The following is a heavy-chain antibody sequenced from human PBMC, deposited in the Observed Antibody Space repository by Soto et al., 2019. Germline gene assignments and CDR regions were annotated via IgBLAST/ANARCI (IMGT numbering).Heavy chain of an antibody. D-gene: IGHD2-15*01. J-gene: IGHJ4*02. CDR1: GFTFDDYA. CDR3: AKERSGGSSPPPFDY. CDR2: ISWNSGSI. V-gene: IGHV3-9*01. Sequence: EVQLVESGGGLVQPGRSLRLSCAASGFTFDDYAMHWVRQAPGKGLEWVSGISWNSGSIGYADSVKGRFTISRDNAKNSLYLQMNSLRAEDTALYYCAKERSGGSSPPPFDYWGQGTLVTVSS.